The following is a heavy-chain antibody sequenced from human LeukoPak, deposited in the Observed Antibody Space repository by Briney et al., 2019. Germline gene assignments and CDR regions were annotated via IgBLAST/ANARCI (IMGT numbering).Heavy chain of an antibody. J-gene: IGHJ4*02. CDR3: ASFGGRLNYYYDSSGYVDY. Sequence: PSETLSLTCTVSGGSISSSSYYWGWIRQPPGKGLEWIGSIYYSGSTYYNSSLKSRVTISVDTSKNQFSLKLSSVTAADTAVYYCASFGGRLNYYYDSSGYVDYWGQGTLVTVSS. D-gene: IGHD3-22*01. V-gene: IGHV4-39*07. CDR1: GGSISSSSYY. CDR2: IYYSGST.